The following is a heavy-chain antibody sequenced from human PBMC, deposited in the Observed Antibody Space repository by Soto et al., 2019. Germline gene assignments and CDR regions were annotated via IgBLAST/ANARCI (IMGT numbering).Heavy chain of an antibody. J-gene: IGHJ5*02. Sequence: GGSLRLSCAASGFTFSSYWMSWVRQAPGKGLEWVANIKQDGSEKYYVDSVKGRFTISRDNAKNSLYLQMNSLRAEDTAVYYCARGWFGEPLMFDPWGQGTLVTVSS. CDR2: IKQDGSEK. CDR1: GFTFSSYW. V-gene: IGHV3-7*01. CDR3: ARGWFGEPLMFDP. D-gene: IGHD3-10*01.